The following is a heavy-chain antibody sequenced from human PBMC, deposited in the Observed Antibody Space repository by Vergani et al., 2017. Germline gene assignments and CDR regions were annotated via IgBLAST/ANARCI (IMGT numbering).Heavy chain of an antibody. V-gene: IGHV4-38-2*02. CDR3: ARGALWWLRQIDA. J-gene: IGHJ5*02. Sequence: QVQLQESGPGLVKPSETLSLTCSVSGYSISHGYYWGWIRQPPGKGLEWIATVFHSGSAYYNPSLRRRVTISVETSKNQFSLRLTTLTAADTAVYYCARGALWWLRQIDAWGQGTLVTVSS. D-gene: IGHD2-21*01. CDR2: VFHSGSA. CDR1: GYSISHGYY.